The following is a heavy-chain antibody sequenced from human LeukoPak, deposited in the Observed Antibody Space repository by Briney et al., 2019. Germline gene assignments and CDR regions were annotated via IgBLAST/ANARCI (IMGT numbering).Heavy chain of an antibody. J-gene: IGHJ4*02. CDR1: GASVTSPY. V-gene: IGHV4-4*09. Sequence: PSETLSLTCTVSGASVTSPYWSWIRQPPGKGLEWIAYTYTSGSTNYNPSLKSRVTISVDMSENQLSLKLTSVTAADTAVYYCARGQRFFDYWGQGSLVTVSS. CDR3: ARGQRFFDY. CDR2: TYTSGST.